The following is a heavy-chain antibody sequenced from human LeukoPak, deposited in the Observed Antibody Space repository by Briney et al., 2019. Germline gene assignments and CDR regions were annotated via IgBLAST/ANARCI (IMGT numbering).Heavy chain of an antibody. Sequence: PGGSLRLSCAASGFTFSTYAMIWVRQAPGKGLEWVSAISGSGGYTYYADSVKGRSTISRDNSKNTLYLQMDSLRAEDTAVYYCAKGTVTTRGYFDYWGQGTLVTVSS. CDR1: GFTFSTYA. CDR3: AKGTVTTRGYFDY. D-gene: IGHD4-17*01. V-gene: IGHV3-23*01. CDR2: ISGSGGYT. J-gene: IGHJ4*02.